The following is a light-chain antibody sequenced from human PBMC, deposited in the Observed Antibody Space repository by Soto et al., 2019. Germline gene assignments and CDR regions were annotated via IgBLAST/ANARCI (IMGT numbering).Light chain of an antibody. CDR3: QQYGSSPLT. V-gene: IGKV3-20*01. J-gene: IGKJ4*01. CDR2: GAS. Sequence: EIVLTQSPGTLSLSPGERANLSCRASQSVSSSYLAWYQQKPGQAPRLLIYGASSRATGIPDRFSGSGSETDFTLTISRLESEDFAVYYCQQYGSSPLTFGGGTKVEIK. CDR1: QSVSSSY.